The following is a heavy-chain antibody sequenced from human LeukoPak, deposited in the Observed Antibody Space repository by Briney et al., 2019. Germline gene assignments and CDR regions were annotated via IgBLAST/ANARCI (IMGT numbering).Heavy chain of an antibody. CDR3: ARDLPDIVVVPAAGNWFDP. D-gene: IGHD2-2*01. V-gene: IGHV1-2*02. J-gene: IGHJ5*02. CDR1: GYTFTGYY. Sequence: GASVKVSCKASGYTFTGYYMHWVRQAPGQGLEWMGWINPNSGGTNYAQKFQGRVTMTRDTSISTAYMELSRLRSDDTAVYYCARDLPDIVVVPAAGNWFDPWGQGTLVTVSS. CDR2: INPNSGGT.